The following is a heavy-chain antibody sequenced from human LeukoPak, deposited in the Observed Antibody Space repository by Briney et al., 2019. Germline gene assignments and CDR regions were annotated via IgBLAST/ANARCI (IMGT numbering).Heavy chain of an antibody. D-gene: IGHD2-8*01. V-gene: IGHV3-7*01. CDR1: GFTFSDFW. J-gene: IGHJ4*02. CDR2: IKQDGSEK. Sequence: GGSLRLSCAASGFTFSDFWMNWVRQAPGKGLEWVANIKQDGSEKYYVDSVKGRFTISRDNAKNSLYLQMNSLRAEDTAVYYCARDPAVCTNGVCYTGNFDYWGQGTLVTVSS. CDR3: ARDPAVCTNGVCYTGNFDY.